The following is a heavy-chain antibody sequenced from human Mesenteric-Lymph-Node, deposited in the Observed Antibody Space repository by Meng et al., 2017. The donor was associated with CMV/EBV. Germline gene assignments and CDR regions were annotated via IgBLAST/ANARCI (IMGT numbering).Heavy chain of an antibody. CDR1: GGSFSGYY. CDR3: ARDQYYYDSSGIDY. V-gene: IGHV4-34*01. J-gene: IGHJ4*02. Sequence: CAVYGGSFSGYYWSWIRQPPGKGLEGIGEINHSGSTNYNPSLKSRVTISVDTSKNQFSLKLSSVTAADTAVYYCARDQYYYDSSGIDYWGQGTLVTVSS. D-gene: IGHD3-22*01. CDR2: INHSGST.